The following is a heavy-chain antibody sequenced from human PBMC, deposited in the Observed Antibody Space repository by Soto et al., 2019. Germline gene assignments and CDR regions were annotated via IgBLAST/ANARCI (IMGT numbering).Heavy chain of an antibody. Sequence: QVQLQQWGAGLLKPSETLSLTCAVYGGSFSGYYWSWIRQPPGKGLAWIGEINHSGSTNYNPSLKSRVTISVDTSKNQFSLKLSSVTAADTAVYYCARAADYYYYYYMDVWGKGTTVTVSS. V-gene: IGHV4-34*01. CDR1: GGSFSGYY. CDR2: INHSGST. J-gene: IGHJ6*03. CDR3: ARAADYYYYYYMDV.